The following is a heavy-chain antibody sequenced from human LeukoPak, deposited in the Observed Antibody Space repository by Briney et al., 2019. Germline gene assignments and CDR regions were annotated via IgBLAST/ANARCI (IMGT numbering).Heavy chain of an antibody. CDR1: GFTFSSYA. V-gene: IGHV3-23*01. CDR2: ISGSGGST. CDR3: AREDLGEGAFDY. J-gene: IGHJ4*02. D-gene: IGHD2-15*01. Sequence: GGSLRLSCAASGFTFSSYAMSWVRQAPGKGLEWVSAISGSGGSTYYADSVKGRFTISRDNSKNTLYLQMNSLRVDDTAVYYCAREDLGEGAFDYRGQGTLVTVSS.